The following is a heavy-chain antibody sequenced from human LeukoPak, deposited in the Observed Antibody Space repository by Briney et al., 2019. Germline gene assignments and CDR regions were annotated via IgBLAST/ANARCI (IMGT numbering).Heavy chain of an antibody. J-gene: IGHJ5*02. Sequence: SETLSLTCAVYGGSFSGYYWSWIRQPPGKGLEWIGEINHSGSTNCNPSLKSRVTISVDTSKNQFSLKLSSVTAADTAVYYCARGGVPAAISQSRWFDPWGQGTLVTVSS. CDR2: INHSGST. D-gene: IGHD2-2*01. CDR1: GGSFSGYY. V-gene: IGHV4-34*01. CDR3: ARGGVPAAISQSRWFDP.